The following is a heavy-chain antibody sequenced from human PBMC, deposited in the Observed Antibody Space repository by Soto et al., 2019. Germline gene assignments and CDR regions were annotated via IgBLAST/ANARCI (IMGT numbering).Heavy chain of an antibody. CDR2: IWYDGSNQ. Sequence: QVQLVESGGAWAQPGRSLGLPWTVLGTPLKSMAWHWVGKPPGKGLEWVALIWYDGSNQYYADSVKGRFTISRDNSKSTLFLQMDSLRAEDTAVYYCARGDSSDPLHYWGQGTLVTVSS. D-gene: IGHD6-25*01. CDR3: ARGDSSDPLHY. CDR1: GTPLKSMA. V-gene: IGHV3-33*01. J-gene: IGHJ4*02.